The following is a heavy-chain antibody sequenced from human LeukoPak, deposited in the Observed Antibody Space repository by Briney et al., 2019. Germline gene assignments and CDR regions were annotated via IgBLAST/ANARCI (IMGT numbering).Heavy chain of an antibody. J-gene: IGHJ5*02. D-gene: IGHD2-8*02. CDR2: IFPKSGRA. CDR1: GYKFTDSY. CDR3: TRDRGTADRSWFDP. V-gene: IGHV1-2*02. Sequence: ASVKVSCKASGYKFTDSYIHLVRQAPGQGLEWMGWIFPKSGRAKYSQTFQGRVTMTRDTSVDTVYMEVIRLTPDDTAVYYCTRDRGTADRSWFDPWGQGTLVTVSS.